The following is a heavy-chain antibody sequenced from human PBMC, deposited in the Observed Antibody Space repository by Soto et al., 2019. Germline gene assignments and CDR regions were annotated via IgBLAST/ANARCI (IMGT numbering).Heavy chain of an antibody. J-gene: IGHJ6*03. CDR3: AKAPYDILTYYNMDV. CDR2: LTGGGGTQ. Sequence: EMQLVESGGGLVQPGGSLRVSCSASGFTFSRFAMTWVRQALGKGLEWVSALTGGGGTQYYADSVKGRFTISRDNSTNTLYMQINGLRVEDTAIFYCAKAPYDILTYYNMDVSGKGTTVTVSS. V-gene: IGHV3-23*04. D-gene: IGHD3-9*01. CDR1: GFTFSRFA.